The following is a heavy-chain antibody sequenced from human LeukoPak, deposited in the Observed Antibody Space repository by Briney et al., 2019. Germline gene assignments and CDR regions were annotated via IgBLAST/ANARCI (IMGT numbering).Heavy chain of an antibody. D-gene: IGHD3-22*01. CDR1: GFTFSSYE. V-gene: IGHV3-48*03. CDR2: ISSSGSTI. J-gene: IGHJ4*02. CDR3: ASMIRGVEVGYFDY. Sequence: GGSLRLSCAASGFTFSSYEMNWVRQAPGKGLEWVSYISSSGSTIYYADSVKGRFTISRDNAKNSLYLQMNSLRAEDTAVYYCASMIRGVEVGYFDYWGQGTLVTVSS.